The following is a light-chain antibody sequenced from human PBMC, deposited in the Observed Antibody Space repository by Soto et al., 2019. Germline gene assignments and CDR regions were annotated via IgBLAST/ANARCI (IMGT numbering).Light chain of an antibody. J-gene: IGLJ2*01. CDR1: LGSVTTGHY. CDR3: FLSVTDTSV. CDR2: DTS. V-gene: IGLV7-46*01. Sequence: QTVVTQEPSLTVSPGGTVTLTCASSLGSVTTGHYPYWFQQKPGQAPRTLIYDTSNKHSWTPARFSGSLLGGRAALTITDAQPQDEADYYCFLSVTDTSVFGGGTKLTVL.